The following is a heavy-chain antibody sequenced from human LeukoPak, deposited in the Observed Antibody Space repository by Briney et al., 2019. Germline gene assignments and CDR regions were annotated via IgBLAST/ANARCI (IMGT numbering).Heavy chain of an antibody. V-gene: IGHV4-59*04. D-gene: IGHD4-17*01. J-gene: IGHJ4*02. CDR1: GGSISSYY. CDR2: IYYSGST. Sequence: SETLSLTCTVSGGSISSYYWSWIRQPPGKGLEWIGYIYYSGSTYYNPSLKSRVTISVDTSKNQFSLKLSSVTAADTTVYYCAKYGDYVPIDYWGQGTLVTVSS. CDR3: AKYGDYVPIDY.